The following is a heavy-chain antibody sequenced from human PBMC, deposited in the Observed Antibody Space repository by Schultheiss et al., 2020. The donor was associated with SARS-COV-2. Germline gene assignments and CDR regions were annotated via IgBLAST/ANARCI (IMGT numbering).Heavy chain of an antibody. V-gene: IGHV4-31*03. CDR3: ARDGGYSPLRSFWFDP. D-gene: IGHD5-12*01. CDR2: IYYSGST. CDR1: GGSISSSSYY. Sequence: SETLSLTCTVSGGSISSSSYYWGWIRQPPGKGLEWIGYIYYSGSTYYNPSLKSRVTISVDTSKNQFSLKLSSVTAADTAVYYCARDGGYSPLRSFWFDPWGQGTLVTVSS. J-gene: IGHJ5*02.